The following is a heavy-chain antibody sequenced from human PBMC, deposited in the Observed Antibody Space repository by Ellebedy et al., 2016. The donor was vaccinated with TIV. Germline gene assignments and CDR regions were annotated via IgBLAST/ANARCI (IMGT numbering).Heavy chain of an antibody. V-gene: IGHV3-74*01. CDR2: INSDGSTT. CDR1: GFTFSGYW. Sequence: GESLKISCAASGFTFSGYWMHWVRQAPGKGLVWVSGINSDGSTTRYADSVKGRFTFSRDNARKTLDLQMSSLRAEDTAVYYCARAPPPHSSGWYYAFDVWGQGTMVTVSS. J-gene: IGHJ3*01. D-gene: IGHD6-19*01. CDR3: ARAPPPHSSGWYYAFDV.